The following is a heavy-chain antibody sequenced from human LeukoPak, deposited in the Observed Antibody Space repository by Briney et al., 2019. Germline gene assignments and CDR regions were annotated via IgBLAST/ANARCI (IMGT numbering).Heavy chain of an antibody. Sequence: PSETLSLTCTVSGDSVRTSNSYWGWIRQPPGKGLEWIGSMFYSGNTYYNPSLKSRITISVDTSKNQLSLRLSSVTAADTAVYYCAKDLSCSSRCYGDFDYWGQGTLVTVSS. D-gene: IGHD2-2*01. J-gene: IGHJ4*02. V-gene: IGHV4-39*02. CDR1: GDSVRTSNSY. CDR2: MFYSGNT. CDR3: AKDLSCSSRCYGDFDY.